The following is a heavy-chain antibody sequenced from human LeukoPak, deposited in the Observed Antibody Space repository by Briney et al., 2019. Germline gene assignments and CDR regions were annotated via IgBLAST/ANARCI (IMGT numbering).Heavy chain of an antibody. CDR2: ISSSGSTI. D-gene: IGHD3-22*01. Sequence: GGSLRLSCAASGFTFSSYEMNWVRQAPGKGLEWVSYISSSGSTIYYADSVKGRFTISRDNAKNSLYLQMNSLTAEDTAVYYCSRDNLSDRSDLDHWGQGTLVTVSS. CDR1: GFTFSSYE. V-gene: IGHV3-48*03. J-gene: IGHJ5*02. CDR3: SRDNLSDRSDLDH.